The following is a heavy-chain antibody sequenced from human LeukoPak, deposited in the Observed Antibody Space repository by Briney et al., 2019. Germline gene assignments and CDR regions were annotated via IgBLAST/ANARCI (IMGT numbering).Heavy chain of an antibody. D-gene: IGHD5-18*01. CDR1: GGTFSSYA. CDR2: IIPIFGTA. CDR3: ASGGRGYSYGFETYYYYYMDV. Sequence: ASVKVSCKAFGGTFSSYAISWVRQAPGQGLEWMGGIIPIFGTANYAQKFQGRVTITTDESTSTAYMELSSLRSEDTAVYYCASGGRGYSYGFETYYYYYMDVWGKGTTVTVSS. V-gene: IGHV1-69*05. J-gene: IGHJ6*03.